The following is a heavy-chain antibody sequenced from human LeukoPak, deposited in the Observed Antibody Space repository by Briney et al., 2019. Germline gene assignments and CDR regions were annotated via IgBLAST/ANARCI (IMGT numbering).Heavy chain of an antibody. CDR2: IYTGGST. CDR1: GFTVSSNH. V-gene: IGHV3-53*01. Sequence: PGGSLRLSCAAPGFTVSSNHMSWVRQAPGKGLEWVSVIYTGGSTYYADPVKVRFTISRDISKSTLYLQMNSLRAEDTAVYYCARWGRESSGLYLYHFDYWGQGTLVTVSS. D-gene: IGHD3-22*01. J-gene: IGHJ4*02. CDR3: ARWGRESSGLYLYHFDY.